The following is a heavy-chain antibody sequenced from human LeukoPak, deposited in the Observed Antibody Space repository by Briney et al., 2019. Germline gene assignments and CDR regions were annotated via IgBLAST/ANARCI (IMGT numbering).Heavy chain of an antibody. D-gene: IGHD1-26*01. Sequence: PGGSLRLSCAASGFTFSSYEMNWVRQAPGKGLEWVSYISSSGSTMYYADSVKGRFTISRDNAKNSLYLQMNSLRAGDTAVYYCARDSFRGSYSDYWGQGTLVTVSS. CDR1: GFTFSSYE. CDR3: ARDSFRGSYSDY. V-gene: IGHV3-48*03. J-gene: IGHJ4*02. CDR2: ISSSGSTM.